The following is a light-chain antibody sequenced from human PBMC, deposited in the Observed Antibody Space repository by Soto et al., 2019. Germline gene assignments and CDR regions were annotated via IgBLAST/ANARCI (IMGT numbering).Light chain of an antibody. CDR1: QSVSTW. J-gene: IGKJ1*01. CDR3: QQYHAFPWM. CDR2: DAS. Sequence: DIQMTQSPSTLSASVGDRVTITCRASQSVSTWLAWYQQKPGKAPKLLIYDASSLEGGVPSRFSASGFSLEFTLTITSMRPDDFATYHCQQYHAFPWMFGQGTKVEIK. V-gene: IGKV1-5*01.